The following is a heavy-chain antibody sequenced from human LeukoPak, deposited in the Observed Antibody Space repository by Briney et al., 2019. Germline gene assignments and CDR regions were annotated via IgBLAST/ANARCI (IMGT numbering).Heavy chain of an antibody. CDR3: ARGYCSGGSCYH. D-gene: IGHD2-15*01. Sequence: GGSLRLSCAASGFTFSSYSMNWVRQAPGKGLEWVSSISSSSSYIYYADSVKGRFIISRDNAKNSLYLQMNSLRAEDTAVYYCARGYCSGGSCYHWGQGTLVTVSS. V-gene: IGHV3-21*01. CDR2: ISSSSSYI. CDR1: GFTFSSYS. J-gene: IGHJ5*02.